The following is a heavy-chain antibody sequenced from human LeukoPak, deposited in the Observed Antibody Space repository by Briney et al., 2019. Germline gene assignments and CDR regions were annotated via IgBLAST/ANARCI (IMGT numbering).Heavy chain of an antibody. CDR2: INGGGDIT. D-gene: IGHD6-13*01. CDR3: AKRYGDSTGWFFDF. V-gene: IGHV3-23*01. J-gene: IGHJ4*02. CDR1: RYSFDSYA. Sequence: GGSLRLSCEGSRYSFDSYAMTWVRQAPGKGLEWVSSINGGGDITYYAESVKGRFTVSRDDSKNTLFLQMNSLRAEDTAVFYCAKRYGDSTGWFFDFWGQGSLVTVSS.